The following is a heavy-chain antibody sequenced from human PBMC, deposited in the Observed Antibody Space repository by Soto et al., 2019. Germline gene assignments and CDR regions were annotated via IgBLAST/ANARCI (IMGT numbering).Heavy chain of an antibody. Sequence: GGSLRLSCAASGFTFSSYAMNWVRQAPGMGLEWVSALSGSGGSTYYADSVKGRFTISRDNSRNTLYLQMNSLRAEDTAVYYCAKGGGYFGSGTYYNNYYMDVWGKGTTVTVSS. J-gene: IGHJ6*03. CDR2: LSGSGGST. CDR3: AKGGGYFGSGTYYNNYYMDV. CDR1: GFTFSSYA. D-gene: IGHD3-10*01. V-gene: IGHV3-23*01.